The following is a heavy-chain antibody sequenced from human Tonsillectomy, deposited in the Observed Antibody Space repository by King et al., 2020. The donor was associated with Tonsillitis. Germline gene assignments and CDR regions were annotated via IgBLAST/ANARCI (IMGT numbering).Heavy chain of an antibody. V-gene: IGHV4-34*01. J-gene: IGHJ4*02. D-gene: IGHD6-6*01. CDR3: ARGGKVSSSFDY. Sequence: VQLQQWGAGLLKPSETLSLTCAVYGGSFSGYSWSWLRQPPGKGLEWIGEINHSGGTNYNPSLESRVTIASDTSKNQFSLKLSSVTAADSSVYYCARGGKVSSSFDYWGQGTLVTVSS. CDR1: GGSFSGYS. CDR2: INHSGGT.